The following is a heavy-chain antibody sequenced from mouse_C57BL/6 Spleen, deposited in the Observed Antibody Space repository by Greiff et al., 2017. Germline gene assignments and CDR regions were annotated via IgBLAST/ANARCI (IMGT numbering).Heavy chain of an antibody. V-gene: IGHV1-76*01. J-gene: IGHJ2*01. Sequence: QVQLKESGAELVRPGASVKLSCKASGYTFTDYYINWVKQRPGQGLEWIARIYPGSGNTYYNEKFKGKATLTAEKSSSTAYMQLSSLTSEDSAVYFCARDYGYWGQGTTLTVSS. CDR2: IYPGSGNT. CDR3: ARDYGY. D-gene: IGHD1-1*01. CDR1: GYTFTDYY.